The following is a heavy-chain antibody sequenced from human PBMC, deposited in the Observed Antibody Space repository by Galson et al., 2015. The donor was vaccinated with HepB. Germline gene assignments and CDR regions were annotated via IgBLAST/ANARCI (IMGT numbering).Heavy chain of an antibody. CDR3: ARERTDSGYDNTFDY. Sequence: SVKVSCKASGYTFTTYGITWVRQAPGQGLEWMGWISAYNGNTNSAQNFQGRVTMTTDTSTSTAYMELRSLRSDDTAVYYCARERTDSGYDNTFDYWGQGTLVTVSS. D-gene: IGHD5-12*01. CDR1: GYTFTTYG. J-gene: IGHJ4*02. CDR2: ISAYNGNT. V-gene: IGHV1-18*04.